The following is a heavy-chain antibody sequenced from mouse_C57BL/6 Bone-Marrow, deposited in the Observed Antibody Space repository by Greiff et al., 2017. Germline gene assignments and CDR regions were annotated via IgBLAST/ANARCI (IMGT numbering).Heavy chain of an antibody. Sequence: EVKLVESGGGLVKPGGSLKLSCAASGFTFSSYTMSWVRQTPEKRLEWVATISGGGGNTYYPDSVKGRFTISRDNAKNTLYLQMSSLRSEDTALYYCARRGAAGYCDVWGTGTTVTVSS. CDR3: ARRGAAGYCDV. D-gene: IGHD6-1*01. CDR1: GFTFSSYT. CDR2: ISGGGGNT. V-gene: IGHV5-9*01. J-gene: IGHJ1*03.